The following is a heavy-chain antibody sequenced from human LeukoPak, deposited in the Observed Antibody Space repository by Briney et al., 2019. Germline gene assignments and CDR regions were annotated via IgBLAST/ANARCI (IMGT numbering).Heavy chain of an antibody. J-gene: IGHJ4*02. CDR2: ISYRGTT. Sequence: PSETLSLTCTVSGGSISSSTYYWGWIRQPPGKGLEWIGSISYRGTTFYNPSLKSRVTISVDTSKNQFSLKLSSVTAADTAVYYCARARELDYWGQGTLVTVSS. CDR1: GGSISSSTYY. CDR3: ARARELDY. V-gene: IGHV4-39*07.